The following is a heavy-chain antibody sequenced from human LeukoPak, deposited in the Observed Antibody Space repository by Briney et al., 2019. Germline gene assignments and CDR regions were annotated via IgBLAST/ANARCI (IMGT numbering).Heavy chain of an antibody. V-gene: IGHV4-38-2*02. CDR2: LYHSGST. D-gene: IGHD3-22*01. Sequence: ETLSLTCTVSGYSISSGYYWGWIRQPPGKGLEWIGSLYHSGSTYYNPSLKSRVTISIDTSKNQFSLKLSSVTAADTAVYYCARSGTGLLRYYFDYWGQGTLITVSS. CDR3: ARSGTGLLRYYFDY. CDR1: GYSISSGYY. J-gene: IGHJ4*02.